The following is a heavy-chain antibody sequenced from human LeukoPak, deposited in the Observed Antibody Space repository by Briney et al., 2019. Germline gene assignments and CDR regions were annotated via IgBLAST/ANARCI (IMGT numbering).Heavy chain of an antibody. J-gene: IGHJ4*02. D-gene: IGHD6-19*01. Sequence: GWSLPLTCAASGWSFSSCALSWVRQAPARGLEWVGSIRGNAETFYADSVKGRFTLSSDSSRNMVYFQLNNLRVEDTAIYYCAKASWVSSTDAVRWGQGTLVTVSS. CDR1: GWSFSSCA. CDR2: IRGNAET. V-gene: IGHV3-23*01. CDR3: AKASWVSSTDAVR.